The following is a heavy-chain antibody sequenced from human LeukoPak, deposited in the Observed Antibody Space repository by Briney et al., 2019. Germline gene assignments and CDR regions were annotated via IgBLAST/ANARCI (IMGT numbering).Heavy chain of an antibody. J-gene: IGHJ5*02. CDR3: ARDHPVDGLDP. CDR1: GGSISSYY. Sequence: KSSETLSLTCTVSGGSISSYYWSWIRQPPGKGLEWIGYIYYSGSTNYNPSLKSRVTISVDTSKNQFSLKLSSVTAADTAVYYCARDHPVDGLDPWGQGTLVTVSS. D-gene: IGHD5-12*01. CDR2: IYYSGST. V-gene: IGHV4-59*01.